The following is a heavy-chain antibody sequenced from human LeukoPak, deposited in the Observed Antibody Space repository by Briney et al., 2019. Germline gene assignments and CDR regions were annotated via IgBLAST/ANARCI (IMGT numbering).Heavy chain of an antibody. J-gene: IGHJ4*02. CDR2: IIPIFGTA. CDR1: GGTFSSYA. D-gene: IGHD6-13*01. CDR3: ARSPGIAAAELD. Sequence: GASVKVSCKASGGTFSSYAISWVRQAPGQGLEWIGRIIPIFGTANYAQKFQGRVTITTDESTSTAYMELSSLRSEDTAVYYCARSPGIAAAELDWGQGTLVTVSS. V-gene: IGHV1-69*05.